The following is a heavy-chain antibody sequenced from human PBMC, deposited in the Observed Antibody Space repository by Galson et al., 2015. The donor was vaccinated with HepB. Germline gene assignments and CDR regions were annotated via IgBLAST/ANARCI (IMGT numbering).Heavy chain of an antibody. CDR3: ATNRQSSSWYSM. V-gene: IGHV3-53*01. Sequence: SLRLSCAASGFTVSSNYMSWVRQAPGKGLEWVSVIYSGGNTYYADSVKGRFTISRNNSKNTLYLQMNSLRAEDTAVYYCATNRQSSSWYSMWGQGTMVTVSS. J-gene: IGHJ3*02. D-gene: IGHD6-13*01. CDR2: IYSGGNT. CDR1: GFTVSSNY.